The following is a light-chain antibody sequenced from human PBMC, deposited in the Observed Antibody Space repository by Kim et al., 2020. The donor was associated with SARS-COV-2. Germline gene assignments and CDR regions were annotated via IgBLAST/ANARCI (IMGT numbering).Light chain of an antibody. V-gene: IGLV3-21*01. J-gene: IGLJ2*01. CDR2: YTV. CDR3: QVWVCSSSSFFI. Sequence: PGETARITGGGGSIGRIHIHWYRQKPHPATLLVIFYTVDRPSALPARDSGADSGTTATPTISRVEAGDEADYYCQVWVCSSSSFFIFGGGTQLTVL. CDR1: SIGRIH.